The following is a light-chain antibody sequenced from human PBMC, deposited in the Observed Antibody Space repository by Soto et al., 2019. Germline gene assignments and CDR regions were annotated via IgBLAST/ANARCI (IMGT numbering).Light chain of an antibody. CDR3: QQRCNWPPVT. CDR1: QSVSSSY. CDR2: GAS. J-gene: IGKJ4*01. Sequence: EVVLTQSPVTLSLSPGERATLSCRASQSVSSSYLAWYQQKPGQAPRLLIYGASSRATGIPDRFSGSGSGTDFTLTISSLEPEDFAVYYCQQRCNWPPVTFGGGTKVEIK. V-gene: IGKV3D-20*02.